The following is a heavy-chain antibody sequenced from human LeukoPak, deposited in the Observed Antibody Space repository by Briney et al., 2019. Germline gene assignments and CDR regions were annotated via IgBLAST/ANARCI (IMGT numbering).Heavy chain of an antibody. V-gene: IGHV4-59*01. CDR1: GGSISSYY. J-gene: IGHJ3*02. Sequence: PSETLSLTCTVSGGSISSYYWSWIRQPPGKGLEWIGYIYYSGSTNYNPSLKSRVTISVDTSKNQFSLKLSSVTAADTAVYYCARDGYYDSSGYLDAFDIWGQGTMVTVSS. D-gene: IGHD3-22*01. CDR3: ARDGYYDSSGYLDAFDI. CDR2: IYYSGST.